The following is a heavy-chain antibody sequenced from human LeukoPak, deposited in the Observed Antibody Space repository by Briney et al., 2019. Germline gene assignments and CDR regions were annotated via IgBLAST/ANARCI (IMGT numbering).Heavy chain of an antibody. CDR3: ARDLYCSSTSCPLGWWFDP. Sequence: ASVKVSCKASGYTFTSYGVSWVRQAPGQGLEWMGWVSAYNGNTNYAQKLQGRVTMTTDTSTSTAYMELRSLRSDDTAVYYCARDLYCSSTSCPLGWWFDPWGQGTLVTVSS. V-gene: IGHV1-18*01. D-gene: IGHD2-2*01. J-gene: IGHJ5*02. CDR1: GYTFTSYG. CDR2: VSAYNGNT.